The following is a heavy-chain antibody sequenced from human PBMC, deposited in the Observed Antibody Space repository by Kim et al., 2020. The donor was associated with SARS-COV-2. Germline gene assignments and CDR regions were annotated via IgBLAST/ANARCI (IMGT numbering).Heavy chain of an antibody. CDR1: GFTFSSYG. CDR2: ISYDGSNK. V-gene: IGHV3-30*18. D-gene: IGHD2-15*01. CDR3: AKVVVAATQGYYYYGMDV. Sequence: GGSLRLSCAASGFTFSSYGMHWVRQAPGKGLEWVAVISYDGSNKYYADSVKGRFTISRDNSKNTLYLQMNSLRAEDTAVYYCAKVVVAATQGYYYYGMDVWGQGTTVTVSS. J-gene: IGHJ6*02.